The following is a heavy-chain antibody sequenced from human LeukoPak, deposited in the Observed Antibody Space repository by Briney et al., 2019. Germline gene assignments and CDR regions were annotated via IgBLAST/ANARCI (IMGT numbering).Heavy chain of an antibody. D-gene: IGHD3-10*01. CDR2: IYYSGST. CDR3: AREHRAGGYFYYYMDV. Sequence: SQTLSLTCSISAGFISSHYWSWILQPPGKGLVQIVYIYYSGSTNYNPSLKSRVTISVDTSKNQFSLKLSSVTAADTAVYYCAREHRAGGYFYYYMDVWGKGTTVTVSS. V-gene: IGHV4-59*11. CDR1: AGFISSHY. J-gene: IGHJ6*03.